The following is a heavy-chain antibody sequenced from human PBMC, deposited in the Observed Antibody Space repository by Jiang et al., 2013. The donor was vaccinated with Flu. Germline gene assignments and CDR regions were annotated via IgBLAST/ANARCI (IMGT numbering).Heavy chain of an antibody. CDR3: ATIAVYAIDYFDY. Sequence: EVQLVESGGGLVKPGGSLRLSCAASGFTFSSYSMNWVRQAPGKGLEWVSSISSSSSYIYYADSVKGRFTISRDNAKNSLYLQMNSLRAEDTAVYYCATIAVYAIDYFDYWGQGTLVTVSS. CDR2: ISSSSSYI. CDR1: GFTFSSYS. V-gene: IGHV3-21*01. D-gene: IGHD2-8*01. J-gene: IGHJ4*02.